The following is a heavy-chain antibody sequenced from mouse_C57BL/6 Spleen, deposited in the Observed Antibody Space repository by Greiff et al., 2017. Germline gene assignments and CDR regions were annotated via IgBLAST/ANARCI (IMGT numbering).Heavy chain of an antibody. J-gene: IGHJ4*01. D-gene: IGHD2-3*01. Sequence: VQLQQPGAELVMPGASVKLSCEASGYTFTSYWMHWVKQRPGQGLEWIGEIDPSDSYTNYNQKFKGKSTLTVDKSSSTAYMQLSSLTSEDSAVYYCARSLSIDYAIDYWGQGTLVTVSS. CDR3: ARSLSIDYAIDY. CDR1: GYTFTSYW. V-gene: IGHV1-69*01. CDR2: IDPSDSYT.